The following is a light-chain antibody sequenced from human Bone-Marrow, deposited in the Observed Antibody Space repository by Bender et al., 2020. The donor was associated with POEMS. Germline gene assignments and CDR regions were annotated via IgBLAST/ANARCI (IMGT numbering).Light chain of an antibody. V-gene: IGLV1-40*01. CDR1: SSNTGSGYD. CDR3: TSYTSSNTVL. Sequence: QSVLTQPPSVSGAPGQRVTISCTGSSSNTGSGYDINWYQHLPGTAPKLLIYGYNNRPSGVPDRFSGSKSGNTASLTISGLQADDEADYYCTSYTSSNTVLFGGGTKLTVL. CDR2: GYN. J-gene: IGLJ2*01.